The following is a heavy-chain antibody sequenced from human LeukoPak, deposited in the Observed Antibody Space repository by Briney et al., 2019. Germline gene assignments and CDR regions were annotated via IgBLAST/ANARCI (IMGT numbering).Heavy chain of an antibody. Sequence: SETLSLTCTVSGGSISSYYWSWIRQPAGKGLEWIGRIYTSGSTNYNPSLKSRVTMSVDTSKNQFSLKLSSVTAADTAVYYCARDPNPGPYYYYGMDVWGQGTTVTVSS. V-gene: IGHV4-4*07. CDR2: IYTSGST. J-gene: IGHJ6*02. CDR1: GGSISSYY. CDR3: ARDPNPGPYYYYGMDV.